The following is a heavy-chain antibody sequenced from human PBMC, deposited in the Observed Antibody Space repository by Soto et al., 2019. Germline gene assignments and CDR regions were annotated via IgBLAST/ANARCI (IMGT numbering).Heavy chain of an antibody. J-gene: IGHJ6*02. CDR1: GFTFSNAW. CDR3: TTRWTYGMDV. V-gene: IGHV3-15*01. CDR2: IKSKTDGGTT. Sequence: GESLKISCAASGFTFSNAWMSWVRQAPGKGLEWVGRIKSKTDGGTTDYAAPVKGRFTISRDDSKTTLYLQMNSLKTEDTAVYYCTTRWTYGMDVWGQGTTVTVSS.